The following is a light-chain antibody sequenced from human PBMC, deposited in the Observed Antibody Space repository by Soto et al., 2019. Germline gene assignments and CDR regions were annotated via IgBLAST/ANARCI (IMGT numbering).Light chain of an antibody. CDR1: SSDVGGYKY. Sequence: QSALTQPASVSGSPGQSITISCTGTSSDVGGYKYVSWYQQHPGKVPKLMIYEVSNRPSGVSNRFSGPKSANTASLTISGLQADDEADYYCSSYTSSNTLVFGTGTKLTVL. CDR3: SSYTSSNTLV. J-gene: IGLJ1*01. V-gene: IGLV2-14*01. CDR2: EVS.